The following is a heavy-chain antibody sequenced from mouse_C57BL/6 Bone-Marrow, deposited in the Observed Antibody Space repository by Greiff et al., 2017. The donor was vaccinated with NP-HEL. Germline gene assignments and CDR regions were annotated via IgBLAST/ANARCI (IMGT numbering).Heavy chain of an antibody. CDR1: GFTFSSYA. CDR3: AREWGTTVRAWFAY. Sequence: EVKLMESGGGLVKPGGSLKLSCAASGFTFSSYAMSWVRQTPEKRLEWVATISDGGSYTYYPDNVKGRFTISRDNAKNNLYLPMSHLKSEDTAMYYCAREWGTTVRAWFAYWGQGTLVTVSA. CDR2: ISDGGSYT. V-gene: IGHV5-4*01. D-gene: IGHD1-1*01. J-gene: IGHJ3*01.